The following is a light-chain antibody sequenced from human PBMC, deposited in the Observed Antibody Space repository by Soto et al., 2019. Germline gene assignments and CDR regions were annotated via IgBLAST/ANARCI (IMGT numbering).Light chain of an antibody. CDR1: QTITTS. J-gene: IGKJ5*01. V-gene: IGKV1-39*01. CDR3: QQNYSLPIT. Sequence: DIQMTQYPSSLSASVGDRFTITFRTSQTITTSLNWYRQKPGKAPDLLIYAASSLQSGIPSRFGGRGSGTDFTLTITGLQPEDFATYYCQQNYSLPITFGQGTRLEV. CDR2: AAS.